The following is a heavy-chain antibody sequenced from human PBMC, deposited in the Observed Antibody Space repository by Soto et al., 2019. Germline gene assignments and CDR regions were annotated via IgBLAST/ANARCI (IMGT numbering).Heavy chain of an antibody. CDR1: GGSISSGGYY. CDR2: IYYSGST. D-gene: IGHD3-22*01. CDR3: ARDNRDYYDSSGLWWFDP. V-gene: IGHV4-31*03. J-gene: IGHJ5*02. Sequence: SETLSLTCTVSGGSISSGGYYWSWIRQHPGKGLEWIGYIYYSGSTYYNPSLKSRVTISVDTSKNQFSLKLSSVTAADTAVYYCARDNRDYYDSSGLWWFDPWGQGTLVTVSS.